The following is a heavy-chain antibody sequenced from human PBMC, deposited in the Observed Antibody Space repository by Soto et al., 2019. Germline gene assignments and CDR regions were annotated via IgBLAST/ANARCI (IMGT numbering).Heavy chain of an antibody. D-gene: IGHD5-18*01. Sequence: QVQLQESGPGLVKPSQTLSLTCTVSGGSITSGDYYCSWIRQHPGKGLEWIGYIYYLGGTYYNPSIKSRVTRSVDTSNNRFSLKLTSVTAADTAVYYCASGGNTYGRGALRYWGQGTLVTVSS. V-gene: IGHV4-31*03. CDR1: GGSITSGDYY. CDR2: IYYLGGT. J-gene: IGHJ4*02. CDR3: ASGGNTYGRGALRY.